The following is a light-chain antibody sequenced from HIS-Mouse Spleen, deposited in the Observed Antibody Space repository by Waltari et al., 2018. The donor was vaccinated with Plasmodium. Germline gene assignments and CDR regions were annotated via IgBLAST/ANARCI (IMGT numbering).Light chain of an antibody. Sequence: QSALTQPRSVSGSPGQSVPISCTGTSRDVGGYKYVSWYQQHPGKAPKLMIYDVSKRPSGVPDRFSGSKSGNTASLTISGLQAEDEADYYCCSYAGSYTLVFGGGTKLTVL. CDR3: CSYAGSYTLV. V-gene: IGLV2-11*01. CDR2: DVS. CDR1: SRDVGGYKY. J-gene: IGLJ2*01.